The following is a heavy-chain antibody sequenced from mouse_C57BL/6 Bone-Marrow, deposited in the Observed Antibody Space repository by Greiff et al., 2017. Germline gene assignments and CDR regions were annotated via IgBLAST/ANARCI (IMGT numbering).Heavy chain of an antibody. D-gene: IGHD3-2*02. Sequence: EVHLVESGGGLVKPGGSLKLSCAASGFTFSDYGMHWVRQAPEKGLEWVAYISSGSSTIYYADTVKGRFTISRDNAKNTLFLQMTSLRSEDTARYYCARRGYGDFDYWGQGTTLTVSS. J-gene: IGHJ2*01. CDR3: ARRGYGDFDY. CDR1: GFTFSDYG. V-gene: IGHV5-17*01. CDR2: ISSGSSTI.